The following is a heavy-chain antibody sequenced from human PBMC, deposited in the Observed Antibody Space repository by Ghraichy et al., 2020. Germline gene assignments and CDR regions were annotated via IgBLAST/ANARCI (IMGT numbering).Heavy chain of an antibody. V-gene: IGHV4-61*01. CDR1: GGSVSSDYYS. CDR2: IFYSGST. D-gene: IGHD3-22*01. CDR3: ARDLWDNSGQFGVRSARAFDM. J-gene: IGHJ3*02. Sequence: SQTLSLTCTVSGGSVSSDYYSWSWIRQPPGKGLEWIGYIFYSGSTNYSPSLKSRVTISVDTSKNQFSLSLSTVTAADTAVYYCARDLWDNSGQFGVRSARAFDMWGKGTVVTVSS.